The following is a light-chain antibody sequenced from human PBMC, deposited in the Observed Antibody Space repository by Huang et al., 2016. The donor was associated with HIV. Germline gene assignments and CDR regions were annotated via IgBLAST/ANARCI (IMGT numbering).Light chain of an antibody. V-gene: IGKV3-20*01. J-gene: IGKJ3*01. CDR1: QSVSSNY. CDR2: DAS. CDR3: HQYGSPPFT. Sequence: EIVLTQSPGTLSLSPGERSTLSCRASQSVSSNYLAWYLQKPGQTPTLLIYDASSRAANVPDRFSGGGSGTDFTLSISILEPEDFAVYYCHQYGSPPFTFGPGTKVDIK.